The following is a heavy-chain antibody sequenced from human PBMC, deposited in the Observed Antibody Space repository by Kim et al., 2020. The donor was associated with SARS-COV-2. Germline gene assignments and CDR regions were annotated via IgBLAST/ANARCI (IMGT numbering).Heavy chain of an antibody. D-gene: IGHD2-15*01. V-gene: IGHV4-39*01. CDR2: IYYSGNT. CDR1: VGPVSSSSYY. Sequence: SETLSLTGSVSVGPVSSSSYYWGWIRQPPGKGLEWLANIYYSGNTYYNPSLKSRLTISVETSKNQFSLKLNSVTAADTAVYYCSSVVATPKTVRAFDIWG. J-gene: IGHJ3*02. CDR3: SSVVATPKTVRAFDI.